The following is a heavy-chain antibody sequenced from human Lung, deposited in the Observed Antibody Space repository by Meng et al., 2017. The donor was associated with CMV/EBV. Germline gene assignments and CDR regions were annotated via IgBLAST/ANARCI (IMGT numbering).Heavy chain of an antibody. D-gene: IGHD3-16*01. CDR3: ARGRFAFDF. CDR2: IKEDGSEK. V-gene: IGHV3-7*01. J-gene: IGHJ4*02. Sequence: GESLKISCAASGFTFGTYWMTWVRQAPGKGLEWVATIKEDGSEKYYVDSVKGRFAISRDNAQNSLYLQMDSLRAEDTAVYYCARGRFAFDFWGQGTLVTVSS. CDR1: GFTFGTYW.